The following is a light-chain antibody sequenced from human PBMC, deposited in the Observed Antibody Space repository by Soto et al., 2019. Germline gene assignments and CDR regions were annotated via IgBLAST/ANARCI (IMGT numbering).Light chain of an antibody. CDR2: EVN. CDR1: SSDIGAYDY. CDR3: QSYDISLHNYV. Sequence: QSALTQPASLSGSPGQSITISCTGTSSDIGAYDYVSWFQQHPGKAPKLMISEVNNRPSGVSNRFSGSKSGTSASLAITRLQAEDEADYYCQSYDISLHNYVFGTGTKVTVL. J-gene: IGLJ1*01. V-gene: IGLV2-14*01.